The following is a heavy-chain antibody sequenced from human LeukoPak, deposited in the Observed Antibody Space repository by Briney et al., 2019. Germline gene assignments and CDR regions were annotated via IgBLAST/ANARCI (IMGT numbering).Heavy chain of an antibody. D-gene: IGHD2-15*01. J-gene: IGHJ4*02. V-gene: IGHV3-33*06. Sequence: GGSLRLSCAASGFTFSSYGMHWVRQAPGKGLEWVAIIWYDGSNRYYADSVKGRFTISRDNSENTLYLQMNSLRGEDTAVYYCAKEAYCSGGSCYPGGLDYWGQGTLVTVSS. CDR2: IWYDGSNR. CDR3: AKEAYCSGGSCYPGGLDY. CDR1: GFTFSSYG.